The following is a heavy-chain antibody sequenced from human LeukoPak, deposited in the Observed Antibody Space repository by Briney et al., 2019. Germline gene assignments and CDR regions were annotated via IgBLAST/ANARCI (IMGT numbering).Heavy chain of an antibody. CDR1: GGSISSYY. CDR3: ARNVDTAMAHDY. CDR2: IYYSGST. D-gene: IGHD5-18*01. J-gene: IGHJ4*02. Sequence: SETLSLTCTVSGGSISSYYWSWIRQPPGKGLEWIGYIYYSGSTNYNPSLKSRVTISVDTSKNQFSLKLSSVTAADTAAYYCARNVDTAMAHDYWGQGTLVTVSS. V-gene: IGHV4-59*08.